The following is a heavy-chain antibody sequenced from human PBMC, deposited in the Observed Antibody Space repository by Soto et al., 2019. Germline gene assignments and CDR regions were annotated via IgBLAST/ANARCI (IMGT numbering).Heavy chain of an antibody. D-gene: IGHD3-22*01. V-gene: IGHV1-2*04. CDR1: GYTFTGYY. J-gene: IGHJ3*02. CDR3: AREPAYDSSGRYDAFDI. Sequence: ASVKVSCKASGYTFTGYYMHLVRQAPGQGLEWMGWINPNSGGTNYAQKFQGWVTMTRDTSISTAYMELSRLRSDDTAVYYCAREPAYDSSGRYDAFDIWGQGTMVTVS. CDR2: INPNSGGT.